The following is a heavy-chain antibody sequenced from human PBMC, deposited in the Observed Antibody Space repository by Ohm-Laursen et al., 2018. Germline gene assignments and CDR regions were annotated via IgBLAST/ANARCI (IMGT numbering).Heavy chain of an antibody. V-gene: IGHV3-66*01. CDR3: AREGLMGDYFDY. CDR2: IYSGGST. Sequence: SLRLSCSAPGFTVSSNHMSWVRQAPGKGLEWVSVIYSGGSTYYADSVKGRFTISRDNSKNTLYLQMNSLRAEDTAVYYCAREGLMGDYFDYWGQGTLVTVSS. D-gene: IGHD3-16*01. J-gene: IGHJ4*02. CDR1: GFTVSSNH.